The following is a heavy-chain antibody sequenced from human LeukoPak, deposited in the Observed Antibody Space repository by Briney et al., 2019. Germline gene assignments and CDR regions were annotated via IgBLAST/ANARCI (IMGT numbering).Heavy chain of an antibody. CDR2: ISAYNGNT. V-gene: IGHV1-18*04. CDR1: GYTFTGYY. D-gene: IGHD3-10*01. J-gene: IGHJ4*02. CDR3: ARGRWFGELLDY. Sequence: ASVKVSCKASGYTFTGYYMHWVRQAPGQGLEWMGWISAYNGNTNYAQKLQGRVTMTTDTSTSTAYMELRSLRSDDTAVYYCARGRWFGELLDYWGQGTLVTVSS.